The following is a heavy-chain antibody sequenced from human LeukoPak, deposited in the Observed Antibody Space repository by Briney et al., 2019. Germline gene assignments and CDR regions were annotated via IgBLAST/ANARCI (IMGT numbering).Heavy chain of an antibody. Sequence: SETLSLTCTVSGGSISSYYWSWIRQPPGKGLVWIGYIYYSGSTNYNPSLKSRVTISVDTSKNQFSLKLNSVTAADTAVYYCARDHGDYVGAFDIWGQGTMVTVSS. CDR3: ARDHGDYVGAFDI. D-gene: IGHD4-17*01. V-gene: IGHV4-59*12. CDR2: IYYSGST. J-gene: IGHJ3*02. CDR1: GGSISSYY.